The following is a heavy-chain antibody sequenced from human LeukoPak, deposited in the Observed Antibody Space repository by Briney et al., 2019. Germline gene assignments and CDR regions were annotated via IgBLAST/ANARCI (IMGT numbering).Heavy chain of an antibody. V-gene: IGHV4-4*02. CDR3: AREGGPYRPLDY. CDR2: VHLNGST. J-gene: IGHJ4*02. D-gene: IGHD6-25*01. Sequence: KPSGTLSLTCGVSGGSVTSTNWWTWMRQPPGKELEWIGEVHLNGSTNYNPSLYARVTMSVDKSENHVSLKLTSLTAADTAVYYCAREGGPYRPLDYSGQGTLVTVTS. CDR1: GGSVTSTNW.